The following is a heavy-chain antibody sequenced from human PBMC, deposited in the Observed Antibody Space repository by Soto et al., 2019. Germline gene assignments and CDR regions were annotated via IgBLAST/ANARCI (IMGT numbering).Heavy chain of an antibody. V-gene: IGHV3-53*01. J-gene: IGHJ6*02. D-gene: IGHD2-21*02. CDR2: IYRGGDT. CDR1: GFTVSYNY. CDR3: AREGDCGGDCGYYGMDV. Sequence: PGGSLRLSCAVSGFTVSYNYMNWVRQAPGKGLEWVSVIYRGGDTFYADSVKGRFTISRDNSKNTLYLQMNSLRAEDTAVYYCAREGDCGGDCGYYGMDVWGQGTTVTVSS.